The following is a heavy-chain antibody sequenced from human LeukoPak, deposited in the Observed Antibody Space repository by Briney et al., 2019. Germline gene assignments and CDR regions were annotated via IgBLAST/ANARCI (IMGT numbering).Heavy chain of an antibody. D-gene: IGHD3-10*01. J-gene: IGHJ5*02. CDR3: ARDYYYGSGSYNWFGP. CDR1: GGTFSSYT. Sequence: ASVKVSCKASGGTFSSYTISWVRQAPGQGLEWMGRIIPILGIANYAQKFQGRVTITADKSTSTAYMELSSLRFEDTAVYYCARDYYYGSGSYNWFGPWGQGTLVTVSS. CDR2: IIPILGIA. V-gene: IGHV1-69*04.